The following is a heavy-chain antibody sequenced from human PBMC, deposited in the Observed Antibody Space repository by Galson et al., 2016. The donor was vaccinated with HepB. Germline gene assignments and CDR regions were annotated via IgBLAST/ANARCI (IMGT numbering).Heavy chain of an antibody. V-gene: IGHV3-30*18. D-gene: IGHD3-10*01. J-gene: IGHJ3*01. CDR2: ISYNGRDK. CDR3: AKNRNTGGSAIYPNSFAR. Sequence: SLRLSCAGSGFTFSSYGMHWVRQAPGKGLEWLAVISYNGRDKNSADSVKGRLTISRDNSKNSLYLQMNSLRPEDTATYYCAKNRNTGGSAIYPNSFARWGQGAMVIVSS. CDR1: GFTFSSYG.